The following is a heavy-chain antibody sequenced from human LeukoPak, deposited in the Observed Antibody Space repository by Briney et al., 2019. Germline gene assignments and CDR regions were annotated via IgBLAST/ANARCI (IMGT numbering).Heavy chain of an antibody. CDR1: GFTFSSYG. J-gene: IGHJ6*03. V-gene: IGHV3-30*02. CDR3: AKVTTGYYYYYMDV. D-gene: IGHD4-17*01. CDR2: IRYDGSNK. Sequence: GGSLRLSCAASGFTFSSYGMHWVRQAPGKGLEWVAFIRYDGSNKYYADSVKGRFTISRDDAKNLLYLDMNSLRAEDTAVYYCAKVTTGYYYYYMDVWGKGTTVTVSS.